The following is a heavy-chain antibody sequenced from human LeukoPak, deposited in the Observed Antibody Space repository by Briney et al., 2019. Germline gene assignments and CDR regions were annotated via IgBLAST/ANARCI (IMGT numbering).Heavy chain of an antibody. V-gene: IGHV1-2*02. CDR1: GYTLTGHY. J-gene: IGHJ4*02. CDR3: ARGYSSSWYDY. CDR2: INPNSGGT. D-gene: IGHD6-13*01. Sequence: SEKVSCKASGYTLTGHYMQLVRQAPAPPREWMGWINPNSGGTNYAQKFQGRVTMTRDTSISTAYMELSRLRSDDTAVYYCARGYSSSWYDYWGQGTLVTVSS.